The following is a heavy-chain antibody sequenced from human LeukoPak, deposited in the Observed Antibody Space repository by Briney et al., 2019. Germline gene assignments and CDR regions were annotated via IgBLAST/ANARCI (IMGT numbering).Heavy chain of an antibody. V-gene: IGHV4-31*03. Sequence: SETLSLTCTVSGGSISSGGYYWSWIRQHPGKGLEWIGYIYYSGSTYYNPSLKSRVTISVDTSKNQFSLKLSSVTAADTAVYYCARGPIVVVPAAIRPYYSGLDVWGQGTTVTVSS. CDR3: ARGPIVVVPAAIRPYYSGLDV. CDR1: GGSISSGGYY. J-gene: IGHJ6*02. CDR2: IYYSGST. D-gene: IGHD2-2*01.